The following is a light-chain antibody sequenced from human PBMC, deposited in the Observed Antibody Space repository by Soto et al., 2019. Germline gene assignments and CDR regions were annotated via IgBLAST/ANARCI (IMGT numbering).Light chain of an antibody. CDR1: QSVNIN. V-gene: IGKV3-20*01. CDR3: QQYGSSRNT. J-gene: IGKJ2*01. Sequence: EIVMTQSPATLSVSPGDRATLSCRASQSVNINLAWYQVKPGQAPRLLIYGAATRATGVPDRFSGSGSATDFTLTISRVEPEDFAVYYCQQYGSSRNTFGQGTKVDIK. CDR2: GAA.